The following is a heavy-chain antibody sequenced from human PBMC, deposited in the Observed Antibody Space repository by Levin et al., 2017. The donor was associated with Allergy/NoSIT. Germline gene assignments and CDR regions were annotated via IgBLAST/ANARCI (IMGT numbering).Heavy chain of an antibody. CDR3: ARASPNWNDRYYYYDGMDV. J-gene: IGHJ6*02. CDR1: GFTFSSYS. V-gene: IGHV3-48*04. CDR2: IGDSSNTI. Sequence: GGSLRLSCAASGFTFSSYSMNWVRQAPGKGLEWVSYIGDSSNTIYYADSVKGRFTISRDNAKNSLYLQMNSLRAEDTAVYYCARASPNWNDRYYYYDGMDVWGQGTTVTVSS. D-gene: IGHD1-1*01.